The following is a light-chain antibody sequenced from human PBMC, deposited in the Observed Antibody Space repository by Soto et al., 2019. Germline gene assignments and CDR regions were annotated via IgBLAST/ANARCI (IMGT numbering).Light chain of an antibody. J-gene: IGKJ4*01. CDR2: DAS. CDR1: QGVGSN. V-gene: IGKV3-15*01. CDR3: QQFNIWPHMLS. Sequence: IVVTQSPATLSVPPGERVTLSCRASQGVGSNLAWYQQRPGQAPRLLIYDASTRATGIPDRFSGSGSGTEFPLTISSLQSEDFAVYYCQQFNIWPHMLSFGGGTKLEMK.